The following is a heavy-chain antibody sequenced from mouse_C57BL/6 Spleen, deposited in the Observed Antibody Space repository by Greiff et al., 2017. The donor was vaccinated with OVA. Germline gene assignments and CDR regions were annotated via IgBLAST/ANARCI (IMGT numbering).Heavy chain of an antibody. CDR3: ARGYYGSGRAMDY. CDR1: GYTFTSYW. J-gene: IGHJ4*01. V-gene: IGHV1-7*01. D-gene: IGHD1-1*01. CDR2: INPSSGYT. Sequence: QVQLQQSGAELAKPGASVKLSCKASGYTFTSYWMHWVKQRPGQGLEWIGYINPSSGYTKYNQKFKDKATLTADKSSSTAYMQLSSLTYEDSAVYYCARGYYGSGRAMDYWGQGTSVTVSS.